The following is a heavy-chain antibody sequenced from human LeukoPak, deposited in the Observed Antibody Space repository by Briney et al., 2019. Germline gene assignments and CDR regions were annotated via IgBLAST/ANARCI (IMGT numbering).Heavy chain of an antibody. D-gene: IGHD6-19*01. CDR1: RLSFSSYA. V-gene: IGHV3-23*01. J-gene: IGHJ4*02. CDR2: IRSSVGST. Sequence: GRCLRLSCVASRLSFSSYAMSWVRQPPGEGLGWDSAIRSSVGSTYYADSVKGRFTISRPHSKQTLYLQMNSLRAEDTAVYYCAKEAVGYSSGWPVDYWGQGTLVTVSS. CDR3: AKEAVGYSSGWPVDY.